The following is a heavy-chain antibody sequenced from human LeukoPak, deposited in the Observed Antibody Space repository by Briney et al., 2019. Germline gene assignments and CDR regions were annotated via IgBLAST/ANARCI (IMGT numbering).Heavy chain of an antibody. D-gene: IGHD2-2*01. Sequence: GASVKVSCKASGYTFTGYYMHWVRQAPGRGLEWMGWINPNSGGTNYAQKFQGRVTMTRDTSISTAYMELSRLRSDDTAVYYCARELGYCSSTSCSYFDYWGQGTLVTVSS. CDR1: GYTFTGYY. CDR2: INPNSGGT. V-gene: IGHV1-2*02. J-gene: IGHJ4*02. CDR3: ARELGYCSSTSCSYFDY.